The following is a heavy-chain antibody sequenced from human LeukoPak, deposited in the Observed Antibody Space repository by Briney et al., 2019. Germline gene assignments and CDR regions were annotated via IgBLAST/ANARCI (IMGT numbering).Heavy chain of an antibody. CDR2: IKQDGSEK. CDR3: ARVRGPLEDSDAFDI. Sequence: GGFLILSCAASGFTSSSYWMSWVRQAPGKRLEWVANIKQDGSEKYYVDSVRGRFTISRDNAKNSLYLQMNSLRAEDTAVYYCARVRGPLEDSDAFDIWGQGTMVTVSS. CDR1: GFTSSSYW. V-gene: IGHV3-7*01. J-gene: IGHJ3*02. D-gene: IGHD3-22*01.